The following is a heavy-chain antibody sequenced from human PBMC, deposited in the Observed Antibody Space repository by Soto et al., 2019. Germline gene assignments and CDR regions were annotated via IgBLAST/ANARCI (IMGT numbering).Heavy chain of an antibody. J-gene: IGHJ4*02. CDR1: GYTFTSYG. CDR3: ARGDYSSGWHALDY. D-gene: IGHD6-19*01. Sequence: ASVTGSCTASGYTFTSYGISWVRQAPGQGLEWMGWISAYNGNTNYAQKLQGRVTMTTDTSTSTAYMELRSLRSDDTAVYYCARGDYSSGWHALDYWGQGTLVTVS. V-gene: IGHV1-18*01. CDR2: ISAYNGNT.